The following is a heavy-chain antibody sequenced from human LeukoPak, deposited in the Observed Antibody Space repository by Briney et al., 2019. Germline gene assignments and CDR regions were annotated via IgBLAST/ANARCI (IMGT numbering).Heavy chain of an antibody. J-gene: IGHJ6*03. CDR2: INPNSGGT. CDR1: GYTFTGYY. CDR3: ARGSSGSVYYHYYYMDV. V-gene: IGHV1-2*02. Sequence: ASVKVSCKASGYTFTGYYMHWVRQAPGQGLEWMGWINPNSGGTNYAQKFQGRVTMTRDTSISTAYMELSRLRSDDTAVYYCARGSSGSVYYHYYYMDVWGKGTTVTVSS. D-gene: IGHD6-19*01.